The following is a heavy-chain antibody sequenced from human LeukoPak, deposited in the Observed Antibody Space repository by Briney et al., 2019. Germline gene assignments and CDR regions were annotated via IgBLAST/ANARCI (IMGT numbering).Heavy chain of an antibody. D-gene: IGHD3-10*01. Sequence: GGSLRLSCAASGFTFSSYWMSWVRQAPGKGLEWVANIQQDGSMKYYVDSVKGRFTISRDNARNSLYLQMNSLGAEDTALYYCAKAGISLTMIRGVIPTAFDIWGQGTMVTVSS. J-gene: IGHJ3*02. CDR3: AKAGISLTMIRGVIPTAFDI. V-gene: IGHV3-7*03. CDR1: GFTFSSYW. CDR2: IQQDGSMK.